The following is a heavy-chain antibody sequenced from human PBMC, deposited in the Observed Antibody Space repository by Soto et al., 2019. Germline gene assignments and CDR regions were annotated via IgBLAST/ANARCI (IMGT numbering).Heavy chain of an antibody. D-gene: IGHD2-15*01. J-gene: IGHJ4*02. V-gene: IGHV3-23*01. Sequence: GGSLRLSCAASGFTFSSYAMSWVRQAPGKGLEWVSAISGSGGSTYYADSVKGRFTISRANSKNTLYLQMNSLRAEDTAVYYCAKDLVGVVVVAATRPFDYWGQGTLVTVSS. CDR3: AKDLVGVVVVAATRPFDY. CDR1: GFTFSSYA. CDR2: ISGSGGST.